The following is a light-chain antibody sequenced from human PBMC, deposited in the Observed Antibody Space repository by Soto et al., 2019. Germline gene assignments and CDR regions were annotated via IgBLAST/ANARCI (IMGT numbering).Light chain of an antibody. CDR1: SSNIGSNT. V-gene: IGLV1-44*01. Sequence: QSVLTQPPSASGTPGQRVTISCSGSSSNIGSNTVNWYQQLPGTAPKLLIYSNNQRPSGVPDRFSGSKSGTSASLAISGLQSEDEADYYGAAWDDSLNGHVVFGGGTNLTVL. J-gene: IGLJ2*01. CDR2: SNN. CDR3: AAWDDSLNGHVV.